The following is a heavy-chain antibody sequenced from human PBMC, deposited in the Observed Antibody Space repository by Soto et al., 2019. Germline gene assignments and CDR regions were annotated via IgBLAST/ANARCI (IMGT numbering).Heavy chain of an antibody. CDR1: ADTFNDYY. CDR2: VNPSGGHT. J-gene: IGHJ4*02. V-gene: IGHV1-46*02. D-gene: IGHD2-21*02. CDR3: ARVGRVGVVTAALDY. Sequence: QVQLMQSGAEVKKPGSSVKVSCKASADTFNDYYISWVPQAPGQGFEWMGTVNPSGGHTSYAQHLLGRVPTTKDTSTSTLYLELTSLTSEETGIYYCARVGRVGVVTAALDYWGQGTLVNVSS.